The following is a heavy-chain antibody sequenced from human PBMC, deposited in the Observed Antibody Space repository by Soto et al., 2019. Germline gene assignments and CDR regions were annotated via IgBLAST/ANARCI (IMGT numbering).Heavy chain of an antibody. Sequence: SVKVSCKASGGTFSSYAISWVRQAPGQGLEWMGGIIPIFGTANYAQKFQGRVTMTRDESTSTAYMELGRLRSDDTAVYYCARGAGRDGYNFDYWGQGTLVTVSS. CDR3: ARGAGRDGYNFDY. J-gene: IGHJ4*02. CDR2: IIPIFGTA. D-gene: IGHD5-12*01. V-gene: IGHV1-69*05. CDR1: GGTFSSYA.